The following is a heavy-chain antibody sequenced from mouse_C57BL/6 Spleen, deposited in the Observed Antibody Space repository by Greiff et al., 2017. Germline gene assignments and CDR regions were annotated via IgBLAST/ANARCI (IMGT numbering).Heavy chain of an antibody. J-gene: IGHJ2*01. V-gene: IGHV1-54*01. CDR1: GYAFTNYL. CDR3: ARQKAQATTYYFDY. D-gene: IGHD3-2*02. CDR2: INPGSGGT. Sequence: VKLMESGAELVRPGTSVKVSCKASGYAFTNYLIEWVKQRPGPGLEWIGVINPGSGGTNYNEKFKGKATLTADKSSSTAYMQLSSLTSEDSAVYFCARQKAQATTYYFDYWGKGTTLTVSS.